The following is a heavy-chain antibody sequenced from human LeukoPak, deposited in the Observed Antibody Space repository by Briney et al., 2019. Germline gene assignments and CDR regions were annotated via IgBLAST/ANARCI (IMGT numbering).Heavy chain of an antibody. V-gene: IGHV1-69*04. D-gene: IGHD5-24*01. J-gene: IGHJ4*02. CDR3: ARDEDGYNSPLDY. CDR1: GGTFSSYA. CDR2: IIPILGIA. Sequence: SAKVSCKASGGTFSSYAISWVRQAPGQGLEWMGRIIPILGIANYAQKFQGRVTITADKSTSTAYMELSSLRSEDTAVYYCARDEDGYNSPLDYWGQGTLVTVSS.